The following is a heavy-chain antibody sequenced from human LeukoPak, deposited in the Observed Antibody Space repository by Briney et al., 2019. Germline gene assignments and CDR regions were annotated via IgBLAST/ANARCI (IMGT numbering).Heavy chain of an antibody. CDR2: INHSGST. D-gene: IGHD2-2*01. V-gene: IGHV4-34*01. CDR3: ARGPVVVVPAAMRWFDP. Sequence: SETLSLTCAVYGGSFSGYYWSWIRQPPGKGLEWIGEINHSGSTNYNPPLKSRVTISVDTSKNQFSLKLSSVTAADTAVYYCARGPVVVVPAAMRWFDPWGQGTLVTVSS. CDR1: GGSFSGYY. J-gene: IGHJ5*02.